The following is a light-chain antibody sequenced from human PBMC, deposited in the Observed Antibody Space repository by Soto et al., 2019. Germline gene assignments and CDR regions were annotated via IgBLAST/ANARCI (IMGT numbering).Light chain of an antibody. J-gene: IGLJ1*01. V-gene: IGLV2-14*03. CDR2: DVS. CDR3: NSYTTSSTLV. CDR1: SSDVGTYKY. Sequence: QSALTQPASVSGSPGQSITISCTGTSSDVGTYKYVSWYQQHPGKAPKLMIYDVSNRPSGVSNRFSGSKSGNTASLTISGRQAEDEADYYCNSYTTSSTLVFGTGTKVTVL.